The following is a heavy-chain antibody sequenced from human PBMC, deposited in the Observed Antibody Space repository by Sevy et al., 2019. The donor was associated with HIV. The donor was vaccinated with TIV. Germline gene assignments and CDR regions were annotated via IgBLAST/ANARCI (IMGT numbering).Heavy chain of an antibody. CDR1: GYTFSSYG. D-gene: IGHD1-1*01. CDR2: ISGYNGNT. Sequence: ASVKVSCKASGYTFSSYGISWVRQAPGQGLEWMGWISGYNGNTNFAQKLQGRVTMTTDTSTRTAYMEVRCLRSDDTAVYYCARAGYLNWFDPWGQGTLVTVSS. J-gene: IGHJ5*02. V-gene: IGHV1-18*01. CDR3: ARAGYLNWFDP.